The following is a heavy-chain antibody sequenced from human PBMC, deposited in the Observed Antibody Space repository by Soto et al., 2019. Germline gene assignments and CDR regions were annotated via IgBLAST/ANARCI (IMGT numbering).Heavy chain of an antibody. D-gene: IGHD5-12*01. Sequence: QVQLVESGGGVVQPGRSLRLSCAASGFTFSSYAMHWVRQAPGKGLEWVAVISYDGSNKYYADSVKGRFTISRDNSKNTRYLQMNSLRAEETAVYTWAGAYYRFNSGYGFSMDVWGQGTTVTVSS. CDR2: ISYDGSNK. V-gene: IGHV3-30-3*01. CDR3: AGAYYRFNSGYGFSMDV. CDR1: GFTFSSYA. J-gene: IGHJ6*02.